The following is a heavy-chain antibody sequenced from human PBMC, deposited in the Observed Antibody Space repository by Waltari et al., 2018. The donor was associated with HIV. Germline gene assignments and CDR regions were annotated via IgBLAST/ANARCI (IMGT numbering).Heavy chain of an antibody. CDR1: GFTFSSYW. CDR3: AGRSPARRLNWFDP. CDR2: IKQDGSEK. V-gene: IGHV3-7*01. D-gene: IGHD2-8*01. J-gene: IGHJ5*02. Sequence: EVQLVESGGGLVKPGGSLRLSCAASGFTFSSYWMSWVRQAPGKGVEWVANIKQDGSEKYYVDSMKGRFTISRDNAKNSLYLQINSLRAEDTAVYYCAGRSPARRLNWFDPWGQGTLVIVSS.